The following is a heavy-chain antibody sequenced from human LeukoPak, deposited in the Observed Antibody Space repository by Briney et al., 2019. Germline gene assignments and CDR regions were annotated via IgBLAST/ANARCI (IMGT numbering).Heavy chain of an antibody. J-gene: IGHJ4*02. V-gene: IGHV4-59*01. D-gene: IGHD5-18*01. CDR2: IYYSGST. CDR1: GGSISSYY. Sequence: PSETLSLTCTVSGGSISSYYWSWIRQPPGKGLERIGYIYYSGSTNYNPSLKSRVTISVDTSKNQFSLKLSSVTAADTAVYYCACGYSYGTFDYWGQGTLVTVSS. CDR3: ACGYSYGTFDY.